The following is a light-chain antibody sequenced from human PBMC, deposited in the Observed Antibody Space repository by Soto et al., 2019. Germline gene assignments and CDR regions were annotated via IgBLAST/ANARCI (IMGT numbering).Light chain of an antibody. J-gene: IGKJ2*01. CDR3: LQYNSHPSA. CDR1: QSISSW. Sequence: DIQMTQSPSTLSASVGDRVTITCRASQSISSWVAWYQQKPGRAPKLLIYDAYSLESGVPSRFIGRGSGPDFALTLSSLQPDDFATYYCLQYNSHPSAFGQGNKVEI. CDR2: DAY. V-gene: IGKV1-5*01.